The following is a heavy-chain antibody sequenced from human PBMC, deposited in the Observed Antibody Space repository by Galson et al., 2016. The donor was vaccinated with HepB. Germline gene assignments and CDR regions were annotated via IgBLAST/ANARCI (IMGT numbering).Heavy chain of an antibody. J-gene: IGHJ1*01. Sequence: SETLSLTCSVSGGSFSSTSYSWGWIRQPPGKGLEWIANIYYSGSTYYNPSLRTRVTISVDTSNKELSLKLTSVTAADTAVYYCARSMVVAAPFFQHWGQGTLVTVSS. CDR3: ARSMVVAAPFFQH. D-gene: IGHD2-15*01. V-gene: IGHV4-39*07. CDR1: GGSFSSTSYS. CDR2: IYYSGST.